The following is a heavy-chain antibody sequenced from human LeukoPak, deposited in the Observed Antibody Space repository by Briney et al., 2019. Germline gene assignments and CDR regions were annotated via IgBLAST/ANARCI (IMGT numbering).Heavy chain of an antibody. CDR1: GFTFSSYG. J-gene: IGHJ4*02. Sequence: PGGSLRLSCAASGFTFSSYGMHWVRQAPGKGLEWVAVISYDGCNKYYADSVKGRFTISRDNSKNTLYLQMNSLRAEDTAVYYCAKFWSYSSSPVDPTGFDYWGQGTLVTVSS. D-gene: IGHD6-6*01. V-gene: IGHV3-30*18. CDR2: ISYDGCNK. CDR3: AKFWSYSSSPVDPTGFDY.